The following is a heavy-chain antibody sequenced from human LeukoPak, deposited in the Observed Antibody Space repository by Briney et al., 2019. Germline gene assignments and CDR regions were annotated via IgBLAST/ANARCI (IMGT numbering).Heavy chain of an antibody. D-gene: IGHD7-27*01. CDR2: MSPNNGNT. V-gene: IGHV1-8*01. CDR1: GYTFTNYN. CDR3: ASNPPRTGDFNY. Sequence: ASVKVSCKASGYTFTNYNINWVRQATGQGLEWMGWMSPNNGNTGYAQKFQGRVTMTRDTSINTAYMELSSLRPEDTAVYYCASNPPRTGDFNYWGQGALVTVSS. J-gene: IGHJ4*02.